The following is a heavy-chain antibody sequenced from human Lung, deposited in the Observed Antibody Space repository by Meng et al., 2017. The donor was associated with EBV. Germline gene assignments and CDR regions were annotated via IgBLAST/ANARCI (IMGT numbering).Heavy chain of an antibody. Sequence: VQLRDPGPGLAKPSGTLSLTCTVSGGSISRSNWWSWVRQSPQKGLEWIGEIYHSGTTNYNPSLKSRVTILVDKSKTQFSLKLSSVTAADTAVYYCARVGYYYDRSGPYAAAFDNWGQGTLVTVSS. J-gene: IGHJ4*02. CDR3: ARVGYYYDRSGPYAAAFDN. V-gene: IGHV4-4*02. CDR2: IYHSGTT. CDR1: GGSISRSNW. D-gene: IGHD3-22*01.